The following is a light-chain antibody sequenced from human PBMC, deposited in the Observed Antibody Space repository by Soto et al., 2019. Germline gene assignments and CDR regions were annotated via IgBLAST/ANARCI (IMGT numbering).Light chain of an antibody. CDR2: GAS. V-gene: IGKV3-15*01. J-gene: IGKJ1*01. CDR1: QSVRSN. Sequence: EIVMTQSPATLSVSPGERATLSCMASQSVRSNFAWYQQKPGQAPRLLIYGASTRATGIPDRFSGSGSGTVFTRTSSSLKFEDFAGTNCQQYNKWHPWTLGQGNNVEIK. CDR3: QQYNKWHPWT.